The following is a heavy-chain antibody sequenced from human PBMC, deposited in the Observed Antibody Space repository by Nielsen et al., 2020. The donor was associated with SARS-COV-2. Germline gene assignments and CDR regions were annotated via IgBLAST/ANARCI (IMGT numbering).Heavy chain of an antibody. CDR2: IWYDGSNK. V-gene: IGHV3-33*08. CDR1: GFTFSSYA. D-gene: IGHD6-13*01. J-gene: IGHJ3*02. Sequence: GESLKISCAASGFTFSSYAMSWVRQAPGKGLEWVAVIWYDGSNKHYADSVKGRFTISRDNSKNTLYLQMNSLRAEDTAVYYCARALPGGYSSSWYGDDAFDIWGQGTMVTVSS. CDR3: ARALPGGYSSSWYGDDAFDI.